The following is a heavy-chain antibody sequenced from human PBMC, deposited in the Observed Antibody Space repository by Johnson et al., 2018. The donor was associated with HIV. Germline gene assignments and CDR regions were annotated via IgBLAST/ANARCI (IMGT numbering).Heavy chain of an antibody. D-gene: IGHD3-22*01. CDR1: GFTFSSYG. CDR3: AKDQYYYDSSGYSDAFDI. V-gene: IGHV3-30*02. J-gene: IGHJ3*02. CDR2: IRYDGSNK. Sequence: QEQLVESGGGVVQPGGSLRLSCAASGFTFSSYGMHWVRQAPGKGLEWVAFIRYDGSNKYYADSVKGRFTISRDNSKNTLYLQMNSLRAEETAVYYCAKDQYYYDSSGYSDAFDIWGPGTMVTVSS.